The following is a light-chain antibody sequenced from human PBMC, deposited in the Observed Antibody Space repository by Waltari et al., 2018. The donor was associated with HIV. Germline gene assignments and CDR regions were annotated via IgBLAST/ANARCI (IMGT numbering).Light chain of an antibody. V-gene: IGLV2-14*01. CDR1: SSDIGSYHY. CDR3: SSYTSTSTLL. Sequence: QSALTQPASVSGSLGQSITISCIGTSSDIGSYHYVSWYQHHPDHSPTLVIYDANARPSGVPFRFSGSKSGNTASLTISGLQAEDEADYYCSSYTSTSTLLFGGGTKVTVL. J-gene: IGLJ3*02. CDR2: DAN.